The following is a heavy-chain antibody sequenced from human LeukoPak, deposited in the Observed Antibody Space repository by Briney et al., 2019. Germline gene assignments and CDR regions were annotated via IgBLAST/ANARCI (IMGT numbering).Heavy chain of an antibody. CDR2: IYYSGST. CDR3: ARENKGLGRYYYYYMDV. D-gene: IGHD1/OR15-1a*01. J-gene: IGHJ6*03. V-gene: IGHV4-59*12. Sequence: SETLSLTCTVSGGSISSYYWSWIRQPPGKGLEWIGYIYYSGSTNYNPSLKSRVTISVDTSKNQFSLKLSSVTAADTAVYYCARENKGLGRYYYYYMDVWGKGTTVTVSS. CDR1: GGSISSYY.